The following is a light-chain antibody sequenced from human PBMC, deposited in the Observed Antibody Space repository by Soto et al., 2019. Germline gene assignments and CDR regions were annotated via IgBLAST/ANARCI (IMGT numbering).Light chain of an antibody. CDR1: QSVSNN. CDR3: QQYGSSPGT. CDR2: FAS. V-gene: IGKV3-20*01. J-gene: IGKJ1*01. Sequence: EIVMTQSPATLSVSPGERATLSCRASQSVSNNLAWYQQKPGQAPRLLIYFASSRTTGTPDRFSGSGTGTDFTLTISGLEPEDFAVYYCQQYGSSPGTFGQGTKVEIK.